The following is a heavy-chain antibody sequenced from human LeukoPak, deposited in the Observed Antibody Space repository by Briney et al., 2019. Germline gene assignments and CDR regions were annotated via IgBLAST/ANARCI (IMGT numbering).Heavy chain of an antibody. CDR1: GNYW. J-gene: IGHJ1*01. V-gene: IGHV3-74*01. D-gene: IGHD2-15*01. CDR2: INSDGSWT. CDR3: AQQVGYCSSGNCYFTY. Sequence: GGSLRLSCAASGNYWMHWVRQVPGKGLVWVSHINSDGSWTSYADSVKGRFTISKDNAKNTVYLQMNSLRAEDAAVYYCAQQVGYCSSGNCYFTYWGQGTLVTVSS.